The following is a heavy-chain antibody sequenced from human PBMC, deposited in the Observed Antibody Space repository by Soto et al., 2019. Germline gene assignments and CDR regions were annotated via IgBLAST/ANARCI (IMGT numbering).Heavy chain of an antibody. CDR2: VYYRGRS. CDR1: GGSVTNSSYY. J-gene: IGHJ4*02. V-gene: IGHV4-39*01. D-gene: IGHD4-17*01. Sequence: SETLSLNCPVSGGSVTNSSYYRGWIRQSPGKGLEWIGSVYYRGRSYSKSSVKSRVTISVDTSKNRFSLSLNSVTASDTAVYFCVSQRTTVPTQAYFDYWGPGALVTVSS. CDR3: VSQRTTVPTQAYFDY.